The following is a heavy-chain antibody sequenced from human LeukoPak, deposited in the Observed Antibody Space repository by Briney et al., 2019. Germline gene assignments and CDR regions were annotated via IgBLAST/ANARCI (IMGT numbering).Heavy chain of an antibody. CDR1: GGSISSYY. CDR3: ARGSGYYFHFDY. Sequence: PSETLSLTCTVAGGSISSYYWGWIRQPPGKGLEWIGYIYYSGSTNYNPSLKSRATISVDTSKNQFSLKLSSVPAADTAVYYCARGSGYYFHFDYWGQGTLVTVSS. J-gene: IGHJ4*02. CDR2: IYYSGST. V-gene: IGHV4-59*01. D-gene: IGHD3-22*01.